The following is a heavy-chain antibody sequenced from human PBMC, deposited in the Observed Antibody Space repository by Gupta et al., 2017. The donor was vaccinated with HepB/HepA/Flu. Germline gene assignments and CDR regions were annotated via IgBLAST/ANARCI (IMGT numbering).Heavy chain of an antibody. Sequence: QVQLVQSGAEVKKPGSSVKVSCKASGGTFSSYAISWVRQAPGQGLEWMGRIIPILGIANYAQKFQGRVTITADKSTSTAYMELSSLRSEDTAVYYCTGEMATIHFDYWGQGTLVTVSS. J-gene: IGHJ4*02. D-gene: IGHD5-24*01. CDR2: IIPILGIA. CDR1: GGTFSSYA. V-gene: IGHV1-69*04. CDR3: TGEMATIHFDY.